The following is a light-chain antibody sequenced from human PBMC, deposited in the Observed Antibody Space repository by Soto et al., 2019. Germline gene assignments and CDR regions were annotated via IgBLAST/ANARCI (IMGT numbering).Light chain of an antibody. J-gene: IGKJ1*01. CDR3: HQYGSSPAT. CDR2: GAT. CDR1: QSVSNNY. Sequence: EIMLSHSPGTLSLSPGEGATLSCRASQSVSNNYLAWYQQRRGQAPRLLIYGATSRATGIPDRFSGSGSGTDFTLTISRLEPEDFAVYYCHQYGSSPATFGQGTKVDIK. V-gene: IGKV3-20*01.